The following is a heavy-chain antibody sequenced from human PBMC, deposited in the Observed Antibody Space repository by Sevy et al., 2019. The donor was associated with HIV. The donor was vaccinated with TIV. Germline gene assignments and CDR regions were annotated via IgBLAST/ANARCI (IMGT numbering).Heavy chain of an antibody. CDR1: GFTFSSYW. J-gene: IGHJ4*02. Sequence: GGSLRLSCAASGFTFSSYWMSWVRQAPGKELEWVANIKQDGSEKYCVDSVKGRFTISRDNAKNSLYLQMNSLRAEDTAVYYCAKQQFTYYDFWSGSYYFDYWGQGTLVTVSS. V-gene: IGHV3-7*03. D-gene: IGHD3-3*01. CDR3: AKQQFTYYDFWSGSYYFDY. CDR2: IKQDGSEK.